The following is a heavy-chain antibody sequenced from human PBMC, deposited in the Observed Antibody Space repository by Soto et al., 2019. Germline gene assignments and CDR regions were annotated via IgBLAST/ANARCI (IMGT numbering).Heavy chain of an antibody. CDR2: IIPIFGTA. Sequence: QVQLVQSGAEVKKPGSSVTVSCKASGGTFSSYAISWVRQAPGQGLEWMGGIIPIFGTANYAQKFQGRVTITADESTSTAYMELSSLRSEDTAVYYCARDKWELLHSANWFDPWGQGTLVTVSS. V-gene: IGHV1-69*01. CDR1: GGTFSSYA. CDR3: ARDKWELLHSANWFDP. D-gene: IGHD1-26*01. J-gene: IGHJ5*02.